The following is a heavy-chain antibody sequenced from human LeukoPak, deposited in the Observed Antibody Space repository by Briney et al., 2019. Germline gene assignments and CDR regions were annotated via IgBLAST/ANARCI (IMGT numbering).Heavy chain of an antibody. Sequence: SEILSLTCTVSGGSITDTSYFWGWIRQPPGKGLEWIGSIYYRGNTYYSPSLESRVTLFVDTSKNQFSLKLSSVTAADTAIYYCARRKVAAEIDYWGQGTLVTVSS. D-gene: IGHD6-13*01. CDR3: ARRKVAAEIDY. V-gene: IGHV4-39*01. CDR2: IYYRGNT. CDR1: GGSITDTSYF. J-gene: IGHJ4*02.